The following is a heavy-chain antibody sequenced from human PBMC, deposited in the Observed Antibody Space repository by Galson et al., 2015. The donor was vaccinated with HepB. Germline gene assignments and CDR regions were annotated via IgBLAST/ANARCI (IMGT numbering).Heavy chain of an antibody. J-gene: IGHJ4*02. V-gene: IGHV3-11*06. D-gene: IGHD3-3*01. CDR2: ISSSSSYT. Sequence: SLRLSCAASGFTFSDYYMSWIRQAPGKGLEWVSYISSSSSYTNYADSVKGRFTISRDNAKNSLYLQMNSLRAEDTAVYYCARSTTYYDFWSGFDYWGQGTLVTVSS. CDR1: GFTFSDYY. CDR3: ARSTTYYDFWSGFDY.